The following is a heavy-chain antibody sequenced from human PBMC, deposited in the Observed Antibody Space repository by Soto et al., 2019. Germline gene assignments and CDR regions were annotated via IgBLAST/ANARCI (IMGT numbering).Heavy chain of an antibody. CDR3: ATDSNYDVSNSF. Sequence: SVKVSCKASGGTLNNYAINWVRQAPGQGLEWMGGILPVSAPPDYAQKFQGRVSITADHSTSTVYMELSRPKSDDTAVYFCATDSNYDVSNSFWGQGTLVTVSS. V-gene: IGHV1-69*13. CDR2: ILPVSAPP. D-gene: IGHD3-3*01. CDR1: GGTLNNYA. J-gene: IGHJ4*02.